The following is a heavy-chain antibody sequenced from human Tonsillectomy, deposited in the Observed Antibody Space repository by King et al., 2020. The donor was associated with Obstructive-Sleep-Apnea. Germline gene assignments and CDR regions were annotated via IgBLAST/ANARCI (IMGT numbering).Heavy chain of an antibody. CDR2: ISGSGGDT. V-gene: IGHV3-23*04. D-gene: IGHD3-10*01. J-gene: IGHJ6*02. Sequence: VQLVESGGGLIQTGGSLRLSCAASGFTFNGYGMSWVRQILGKGLEWVSAISGSGGDTYYADSVKGRFTISRDNSKNTLYLQMKSLRAEDTAVYYCAKDRGWGVVYYFYGMDVWGQGTTVTFSS. CDR3: AKDRGWGVVYYFYGMDV. CDR1: GFTFNGYG.